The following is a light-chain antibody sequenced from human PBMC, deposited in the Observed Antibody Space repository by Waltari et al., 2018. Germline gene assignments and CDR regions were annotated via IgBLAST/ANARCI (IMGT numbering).Light chain of an antibody. V-gene: IGLV1-44*01. Sequence: QSVLTQPPSVSGTPGQRVTISCSGSNSNIGGNFLNWYQQLPGKAPQLPIYNDNPGPVGGLDRFSASKSGTSAALAITGLQSEDEADYYCAVWDDSLGGVFGGGTKLTVL. CDR1: NSNIGGNF. CDR3: AVWDDSLGGV. J-gene: IGLJ3*02. CDR2: NDN.